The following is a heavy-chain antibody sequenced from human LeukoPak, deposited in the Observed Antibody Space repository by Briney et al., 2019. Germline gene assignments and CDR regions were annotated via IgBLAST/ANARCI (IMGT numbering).Heavy chain of an antibody. J-gene: IGHJ4*02. CDR2: IAHHGSNK. V-gene: IGHV3-30*02. CDR3: AKDGSWSCAD. D-gene: IGHD2-8*02. Sequence: GGSLRLSCAASGFTFSRNAIHWVRQGPGKGLEWVSYIAHHGSNKYYADSVKGRFTISRDNPKRTLYLQMNSLRADDTAVYYCAKDGSWSCADWGQGTLVTVSS. CDR1: GFTFSRNA.